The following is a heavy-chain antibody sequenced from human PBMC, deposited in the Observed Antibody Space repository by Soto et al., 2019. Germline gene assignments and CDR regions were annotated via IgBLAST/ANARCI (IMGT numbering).Heavy chain of an antibody. Sequence: SETLSLTCIFSVGSINSNSYFWAWIRQPPGGGLAWIASISHNGGTHYNPSLRSRVTISIDTSKNHFSLTLNSVTAADTAVYYCGKVLLGATRQSDFAAWGQTTLVNVSS. CDR3: GKVLLGATRQSDFAA. V-gene: IGHV4-39*02. J-gene: IGHJ5*02. D-gene: IGHD1-26*01. CDR2: ISHNGGT. CDR1: VGSINSNSYF.